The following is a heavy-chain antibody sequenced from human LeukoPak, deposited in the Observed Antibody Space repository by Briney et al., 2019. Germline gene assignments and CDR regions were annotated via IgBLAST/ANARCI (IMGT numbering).Heavy chain of an antibody. D-gene: IGHD6-19*01. V-gene: IGHV3-11*01. CDR1: GFTFSDYY. Sequence: GGSLRLSCAASGFTFSDYYMSWIRQAPGKGLEWVSYISSSGSTIYYADSVKGRFTISRDNAKNSLYLQMNSLRAEDTAVYYCARAEDSSGWLYYFDYWGQGTLVTVSS. CDR2: ISSSGSTI. CDR3: ARAEDSSGWLYYFDY. J-gene: IGHJ4*02.